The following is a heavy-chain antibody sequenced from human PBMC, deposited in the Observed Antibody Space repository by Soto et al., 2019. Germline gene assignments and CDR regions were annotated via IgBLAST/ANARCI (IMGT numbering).Heavy chain of an antibody. D-gene: IGHD3-22*01. Sequence: GGSLRLSCAASGFAFSNSWMNWVRQAPGKGLEWVANIKEDGTAKYYLDSVKGRFTVSRDNVKNSLYLQMNSLRAEDTAMYYCTTDRGYLTFDYWGPGTLVTVSS. V-gene: IGHV3-7*01. J-gene: IGHJ4*02. CDR1: GFAFSNSW. CDR3: TTDRGYLTFDY. CDR2: IKEDGTAK.